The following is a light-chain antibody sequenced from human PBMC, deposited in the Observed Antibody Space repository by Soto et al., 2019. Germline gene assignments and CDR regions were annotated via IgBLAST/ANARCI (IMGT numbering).Light chain of an antibody. CDR3: SSYTTSSILYV. Sequence: QSALTQPASVSGSPGQSITISCTGTNSDVGTYNYVSWYQQHPGKAPKLMIYDVSNRPSGVSNRFSGSKSGNTASLTISGLQAEDEADYYCSSYTTSSILYVFGTGTKLTVL. V-gene: IGLV2-14*01. CDR1: NSDVGTYNY. J-gene: IGLJ1*01. CDR2: DVS.